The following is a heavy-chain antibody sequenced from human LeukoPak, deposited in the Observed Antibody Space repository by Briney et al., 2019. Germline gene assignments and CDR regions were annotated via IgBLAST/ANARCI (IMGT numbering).Heavy chain of an antibody. V-gene: IGHV3-7*01. Sequence: GGSLRLSCAASGFTFSNYWMSWVRQAPGEGLEWVANIKQDGSEKYYVDSVKGRFTISRDHAKNSLYLQMNSLRAEDTAMYYCARESSLKGGIAGRPLASWGQGTLVTVSS. CDR3: ARESSLKGGIAGRPLAS. J-gene: IGHJ4*02. CDR2: IKQDGSEK. D-gene: IGHD6-13*01. CDR1: GFTFSNYW.